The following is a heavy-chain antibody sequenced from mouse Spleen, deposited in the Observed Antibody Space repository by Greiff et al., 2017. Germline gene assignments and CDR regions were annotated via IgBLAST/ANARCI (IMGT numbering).Heavy chain of an antibody. D-gene: IGHD2-2*01. CDR2: INYDGSST. Sequence: EVQVVESEGGLVQPGSSMKLSCTASGFTFSDYYMAWVRQVPEKGLEWVANINYDGSSTYYLDSLKSRFIISRDNAKNILYLQMSSLKSEDTATYYCARDHGYHLGGYYFDYWAKAPLSQSPQ. CDR1: GFTFSDYY. V-gene: IGHV5-16*01. J-gene: IGHJ2*01. CDR3: ARDHGYHLGGYYFDY.